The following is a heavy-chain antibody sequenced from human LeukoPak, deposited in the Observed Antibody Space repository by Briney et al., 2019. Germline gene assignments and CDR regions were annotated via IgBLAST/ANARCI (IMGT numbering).Heavy chain of an antibody. D-gene: IGHD2-15*01. CDR2: VDPEDGET. Sequence: ASVKISCKVSGYTFTDYYMHWVQQGPGKGREWMGLVDPEDGETIYAEKIQGSVTITADTSTDTAYMELSSLRSEDTAVYYCATGRYCSGGSCYLDYWGQGTLVTVSS. CDR1: GYTFTDYY. J-gene: IGHJ4*02. CDR3: ATGRYCSGGSCYLDY. V-gene: IGHV1-69-2*01.